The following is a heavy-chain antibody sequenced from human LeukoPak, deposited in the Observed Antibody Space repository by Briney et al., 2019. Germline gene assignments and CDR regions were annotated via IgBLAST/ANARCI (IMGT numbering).Heavy chain of an antibody. CDR2: IYHSGST. V-gene: IGHV4-4*02. J-gene: IGHJ4*02. D-gene: IGHD4-23*01. CDR3: AMGLAWKLDY. Sequence: WWSWVRQSPGKGLEWIGEIYHSGSTNYNPSLKSRVTISVDKSKNQFSLKLSSVLAADTAVYYCAMGLAWKLDYWGQGTLVTVSS. CDR1: W.